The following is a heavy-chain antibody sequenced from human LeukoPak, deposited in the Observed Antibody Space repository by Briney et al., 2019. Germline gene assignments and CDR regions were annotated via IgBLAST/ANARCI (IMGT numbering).Heavy chain of an antibody. CDR2: IYYSGST. V-gene: IGHV4-39*07. CDR3: ARVADRWQWLPTLDY. Sequence: PSETLSLTCTVSGGSISSSSYYWGWIRQPPGKGLEWIGSIYYSGSTYYNPSLKSRVTISVDTSKNQFSLKLSSVTAADTAVYYCARVADRWQWLPTLDYWGQGTLVTVSS. CDR1: GGSISSSSYY. J-gene: IGHJ4*02. D-gene: IGHD6-19*01.